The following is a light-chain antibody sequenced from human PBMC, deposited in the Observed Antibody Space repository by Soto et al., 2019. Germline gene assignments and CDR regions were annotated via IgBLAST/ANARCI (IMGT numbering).Light chain of an antibody. J-gene: IGKJ3*01. V-gene: IGKV3-20*01. Sequence: EVVLTQSPGTLSLSPGERATLSCRASQRVAANYLAWYQQKRCQAPRLLIYGASSRATAIPDRFSGSGSVTDFTLTTSRLEPEDFSVYYCHQYATSPHSFAPGNKVDIK. CDR3: HQYATSPHS. CDR2: GAS. CDR1: QRVAANY.